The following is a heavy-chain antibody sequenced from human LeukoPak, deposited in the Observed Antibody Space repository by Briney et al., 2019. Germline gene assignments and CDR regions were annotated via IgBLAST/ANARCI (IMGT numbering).Heavy chain of an antibody. V-gene: IGHV4-34*01. CDR1: GGSFSGYY. J-gene: IGHJ6*04. CDR2: INHSGST. Sequence: NASETLSLTCAVYGGSFSGYYWSWIRQPPGKGLEWIGEINHSGSTNYNPSLKSLVTISVDTSKNQFSLKLSSVTAADTAVYYCARGPTGPSDVWGKGTTVTVSS. CDR3: ARGPTGPSDV.